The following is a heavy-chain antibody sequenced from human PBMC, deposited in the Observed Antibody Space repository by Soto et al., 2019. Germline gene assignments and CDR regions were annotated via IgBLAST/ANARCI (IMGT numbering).Heavy chain of an antibody. CDR1: GFNFSDYY. V-gene: IGHV3-11*06. D-gene: IGHD3-10*01. CDR3: ARGLGGSYFIAY. CDR2: ISTNSRYI. J-gene: IGHJ4*02. Sequence: QVQLVESGGGLVKPGGSLRLSCAVSGFNFSDYYMTWIRQAPGKGLEWISYISTNSRYIKYADSIKGRFTISRDNAKSSLYLQMNSLRAEDTAIYYCARGLGGSYFIAYWRQGTLVTVSS.